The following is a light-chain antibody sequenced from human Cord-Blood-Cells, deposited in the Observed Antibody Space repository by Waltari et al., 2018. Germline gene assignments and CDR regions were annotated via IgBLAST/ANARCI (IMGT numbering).Light chain of an antibody. J-gene: IGLJ3*02. CDR2: EVS. CDR3: SSYTSSNTLV. CDR1: SSDVGGYNY. V-gene: IGLV2-14*01. Sequence: QSALTQPPSASGSPGQSLTISCTGTSSDVGGYNYVSWYQQHPGKDPKLMIYEVSNRPSGVPNRFSGSKSGNTASLTISGLQAEDEADYYCSSYTSSNTLVFGGGTKLTVL.